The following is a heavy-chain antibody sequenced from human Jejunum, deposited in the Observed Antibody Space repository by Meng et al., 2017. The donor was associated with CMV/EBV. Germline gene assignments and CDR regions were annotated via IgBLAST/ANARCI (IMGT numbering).Heavy chain of an antibody. CDR3: ARVSSGWDYFDY. CDR2: IYYSGST. CDR1: GGSVSSGGYY. V-gene: IGHV4-31*03. J-gene: IGHJ4*02. D-gene: IGHD6-19*01. Sequence: QVQLKESGPGLAKPSQTLSLTCTVSGGSVSSGGYYWTWIRQHPGKGLEWFGHIYYSGSTFYNPSLKRRVIISIGTSKNQFSLNLRSVTAADTAVYYCARVSSGWDYFDYWGQGTLVTVSS.